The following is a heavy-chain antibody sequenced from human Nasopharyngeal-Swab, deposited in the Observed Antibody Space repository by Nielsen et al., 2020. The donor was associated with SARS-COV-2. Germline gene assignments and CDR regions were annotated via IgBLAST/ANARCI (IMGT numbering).Heavy chain of an antibody. CDR3: ASAYYYDRYFDY. CDR1: GGSISSSSYY. Sequence: SETLSLTCTVSGGSISSSSYYWGWIRQPPGKGLEWLGRIYYSGSTYYNPSLKRRVTISVDTSKNQFSLKLSSVTAADTAVYYCASAYYYDRYFDYWGQGTLVTVSS. V-gene: IGHV4-39*07. D-gene: IGHD3-22*01. J-gene: IGHJ4*02. CDR2: IYYSGST.